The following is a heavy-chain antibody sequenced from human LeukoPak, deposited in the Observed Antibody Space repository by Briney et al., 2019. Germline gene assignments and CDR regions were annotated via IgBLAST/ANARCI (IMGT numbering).Heavy chain of an antibody. CDR2: IYYSGST. CDR3: ARMMVAHDAFDI. V-gene: IGHV4-59*08. CDR1: GGSISSYY. Sequence: TASQTLSLTCTVSGGSISSYYWSWIRQPPGKGLEWIGYIYYSGSTNYNPSLKSRVTISVDTSKNQFSLKLSSVTAADTAVYYCARMMVAHDAFDIWGQGTMVTVSS. J-gene: IGHJ3*02. D-gene: IGHD2-8*01.